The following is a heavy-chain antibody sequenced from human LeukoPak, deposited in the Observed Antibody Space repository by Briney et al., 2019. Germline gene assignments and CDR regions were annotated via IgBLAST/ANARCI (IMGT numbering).Heavy chain of an antibody. CDR2: IYYSGST. J-gene: IGHJ4*02. CDR3: ARSDPLRQADSIVVVVAAHY. D-gene: IGHD2-15*01. V-gene: IGHV4-39*07. Sequence: SETLSLTCTVSGASILSSRYYWAWVRQPPGKGLEWIGSIYYSGSTYYNPSLKSRVTISVDTSKNQFSLKLSSVTAADTAVYYCARSDPLRQADSIVVVVAAHYWGQGTLVTVSS. CDR1: GASILSSRYY.